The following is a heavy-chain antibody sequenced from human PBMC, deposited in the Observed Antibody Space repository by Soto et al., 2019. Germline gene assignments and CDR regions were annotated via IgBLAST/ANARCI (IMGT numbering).Heavy chain of an antibody. CDR3: ARDGRPHILVVTATDHDAFDI. CDR1: GYSFTNFY. D-gene: IGHD2-21*02. Sequence: ASVKVSCKASGYSFTNFYMHWVRQAPGQGLEWMGIINPSGGTTRYAQKFQGRVSMTRDTSTSTVYMELSSLRSEDTAVYYCARDGRPHILVVTATDHDAFDIWGQGTMVPVSS. V-gene: IGHV1-46*03. CDR2: INPSGGTT. J-gene: IGHJ3*02.